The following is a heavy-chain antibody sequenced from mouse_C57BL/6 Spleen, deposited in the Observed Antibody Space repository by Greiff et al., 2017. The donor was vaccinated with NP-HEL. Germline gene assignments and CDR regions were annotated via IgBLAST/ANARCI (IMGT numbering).Heavy chain of an antibody. Sequence: QVQLKQPGAELVRPGSSVKLSCKASGYTFTSYWMHWVKQRPIQGLEWIGNIDPSDSETHYNQKFKDKATLTVDKSSSTAYMQLSSLTSEDSAVYYCARSTMVTGYAMDYWGQGTSVTVSS. J-gene: IGHJ4*01. CDR1: GYTFTSYW. CDR3: ARSTMVTGYAMDY. V-gene: IGHV1-52*01. CDR2: IDPSDSET. D-gene: IGHD2-2*01.